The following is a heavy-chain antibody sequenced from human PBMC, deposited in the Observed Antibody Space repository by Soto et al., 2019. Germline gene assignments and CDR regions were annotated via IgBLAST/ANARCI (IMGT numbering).Heavy chain of an antibody. CDR2: ISMESGSI. D-gene: IGHD3-22*01. V-gene: IGHV3-48*02. CDR3: VRDDRWAFDF. J-gene: IGHJ3*01. Sequence: EVQLVESGGGLFQPGGPRRSSVAASEFGFGNKAMNGFRQAPGRGWEWVSYISMESGSIFYADSVKGRFTISRDDAKNSLYMQMNTLRDEDTAVYYCVRDDRWAFDFWGQGTIVNVSS. CDR1: EFGFGNKA.